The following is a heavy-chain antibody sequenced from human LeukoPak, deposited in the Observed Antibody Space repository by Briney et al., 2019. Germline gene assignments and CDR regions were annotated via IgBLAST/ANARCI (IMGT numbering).Heavy chain of an antibody. Sequence: QPGGSLRLSCAASGFTFSSYGMHWVRQAPGKGLEWVAVIWYDGSNKYYADSVKGRFTISRDNAKNSLYLQMNSLRAEDTAVYYCARDGCSSTSCYRSSYYYYGMDVWGQGTTVTVSS. CDR1: GFTFSSYG. CDR3: ARDGCSSTSCYRSSYYYYGMDV. CDR2: IWYDGSNK. V-gene: IGHV3-33*01. J-gene: IGHJ6*02. D-gene: IGHD2-2*01.